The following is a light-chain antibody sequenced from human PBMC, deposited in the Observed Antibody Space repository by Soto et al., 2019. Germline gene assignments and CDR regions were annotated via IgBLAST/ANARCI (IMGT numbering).Light chain of an antibody. CDR3: QQYGSSPPIT. Sequence: EIVMTQSPATLSLSPGERATLSCRASQSVSSNVAWYQQIPGQTPRLLIYGASSRATGIPDRFSGSGSGTDFTLTISRLEPEDFAVYYCQQYGSSPPITFGQGTRLEIK. CDR2: GAS. J-gene: IGKJ5*01. V-gene: IGKV3-20*01. CDR1: QSVSSN.